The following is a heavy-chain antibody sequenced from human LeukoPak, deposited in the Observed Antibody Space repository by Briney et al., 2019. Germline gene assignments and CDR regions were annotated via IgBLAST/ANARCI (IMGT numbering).Heavy chain of an antibody. V-gene: IGHV1-69*06. CDR2: IIPIFGTA. J-gene: IGHJ4*02. CDR1: GGTFSSYA. D-gene: IGHD6-19*01. CDR3: ARDWADRSGWYF. Sequence: SVKVSCKASGGTFSSYAISWVRQAPGQGLEWMGGIIPIFGTANYTQKFQGRVTITADKSTSTAYMELSSLRSEDTAVYYCARDWADRSGWYFWGQGTLVTVSS.